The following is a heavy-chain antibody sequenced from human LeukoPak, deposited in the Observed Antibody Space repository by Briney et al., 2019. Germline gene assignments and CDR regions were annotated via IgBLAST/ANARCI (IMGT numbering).Heavy chain of an antibody. Sequence: PSETLSLTCTVSGGSISSGDYYWSWIRQPPGKGLEWIGYIYYSGSTYYNPSLKSRVTISVDTSKNQFSLKLSSVTAADTAVYYCARSPLGSSYYYYMDVWGKGTTVTVSS. V-gene: IGHV4-30-4*08. D-gene: IGHD1-26*01. CDR3: ARSPLGSSYYYYMDV. CDR1: GGSISSGDYY. J-gene: IGHJ6*03. CDR2: IYYSGST.